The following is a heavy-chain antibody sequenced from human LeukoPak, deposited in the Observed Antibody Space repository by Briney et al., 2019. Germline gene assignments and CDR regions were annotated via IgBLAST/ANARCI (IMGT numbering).Heavy chain of an antibody. CDR2: ISGGGSST. CDR1: GFTFTSYS. J-gene: IGHJ4*02. D-gene: IGHD6-6*01. Sequence: PGGSLRLSCAASGFTFTSYSMNWVRQAPGKGLEWVSTISGGGSSTYYADSVKGRFTISRDNSKNTLYLQVNSLRAEDTAVYYCAKRPTYSSSTGYWGQGTLVTVSS. V-gene: IGHV3-23*01. CDR3: AKRPTYSSSTGY.